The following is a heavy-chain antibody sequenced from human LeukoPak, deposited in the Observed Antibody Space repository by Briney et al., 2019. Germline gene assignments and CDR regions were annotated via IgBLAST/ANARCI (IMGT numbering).Heavy chain of an antibody. V-gene: IGHV3-48*04. CDR2: ISSSGSTI. CDR1: GFTFSSYS. J-gene: IGHJ4*02. CDR3: SRLRGYSYGYGDY. Sequence: GGSLRLSCAASGFTFSSYSMNWVRQAPGKGLEWISYISSSGSTIDYADSVKGRFTISRDNAKNSLYLQMNSLRAEDTAVYYCSRLRGYSYGYGDYWGQGTLVTVSS. D-gene: IGHD5-18*01.